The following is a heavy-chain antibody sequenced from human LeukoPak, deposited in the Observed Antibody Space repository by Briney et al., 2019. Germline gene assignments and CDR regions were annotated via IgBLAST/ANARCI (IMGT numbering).Heavy chain of an antibody. J-gene: IGHJ5*02. D-gene: IGHD2-8*01. V-gene: IGHV1-18*01. CDR3: ARHARTAMEVSAPGDWFDP. CDR1: GYTFTIYD. CDR2: ISGYNGNT. Sequence: ASVKASCKASGYTFTIYDINWVRQAPGQGLEWMGWISGYNGNTDYAQKFQGRVTMTTGTSTSTAYMELRSLRSDDTAMYYCARHARTAMEVSAPGDWFDPWGQGTLVTVSS.